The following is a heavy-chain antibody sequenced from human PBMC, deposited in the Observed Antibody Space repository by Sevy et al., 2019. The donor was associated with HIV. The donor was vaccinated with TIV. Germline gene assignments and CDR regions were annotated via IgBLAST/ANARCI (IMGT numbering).Heavy chain of an antibody. CDR1: GGSISSYY. J-gene: IGHJ6*02. CDR3: ARDRRDGYNSYYYYGMDV. Sequence: SETLSLTCTVSGGSISSYYWSWIRQPPGKGLEWIGYIYYSGSTNYNPSLKSRVTISVDTSKNQFCLKLSSVTAADTAVYYCARDRRDGYNSYYYYGMDVWGQGTTVTVSS. D-gene: IGHD5-12*01. V-gene: IGHV4-59*13. CDR2: IYYSGST.